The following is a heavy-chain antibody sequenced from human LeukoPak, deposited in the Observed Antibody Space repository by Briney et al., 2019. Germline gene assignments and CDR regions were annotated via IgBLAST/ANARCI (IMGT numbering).Heavy chain of an antibody. V-gene: IGHV4-34*01. CDR3: ARGGYCSSTSSRLQTDY. J-gene: IGHJ4*02. CDR2: INHSGST. CDR1: GGSFSGYY. Sequence: SETLSLTCAVYGGSFSGYYWSWIRQPPGKGLEWIGEINHSGSTNYNPSLKSRVSISVDTSKNQFSLKLSTVTAADTAVYYCARGGYCSSTSSRLQTDYWGQGTLVTVSS. D-gene: IGHD2-2*01.